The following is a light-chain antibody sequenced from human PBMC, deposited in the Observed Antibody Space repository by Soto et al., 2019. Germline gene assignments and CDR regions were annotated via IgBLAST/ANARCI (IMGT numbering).Light chain of an antibody. J-gene: IGKJ5*01. Sequence: DIQMTQSPSSLSASVEDRVTITRQASQDISNYLKWYQQKPGKAPTXMIYGASNLEKGVPSRFSGSGSGTDCTFTISNLQPEDIATYYCQQYDNIPITFGQGTRLEIK. CDR1: QDISNY. CDR2: GAS. CDR3: QQYDNIPIT. V-gene: IGKV1-33*01.